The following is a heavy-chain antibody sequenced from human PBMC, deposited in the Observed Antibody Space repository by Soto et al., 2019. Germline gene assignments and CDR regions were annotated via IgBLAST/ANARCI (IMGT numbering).Heavy chain of an antibody. D-gene: IGHD3-10*01. CDR2: IRNRPNSYTT. CDR3: VRDSGRGFYFDY. Sequence: EVQLVESGGGLVQPGGSLRLSCAASGFTFSDHYMDWVRQAPGKGLEWVGRIRNRPNSYTTQYAASVKGRFAVLRDDSENLVYLQMNDLNTEDTAVYYCVRDSGRGFYFDYWGQGAQVTVSS. CDR1: GFTFSDHY. V-gene: IGHV3-72*01. J-gene: IGHJ4*02.